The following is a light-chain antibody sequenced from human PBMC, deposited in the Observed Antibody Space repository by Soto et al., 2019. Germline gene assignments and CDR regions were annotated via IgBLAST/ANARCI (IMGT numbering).Light chain of an antibody. CDR1: QRVSSY. CDR3: QQRSNWQYT. V-gene: IGKV3-11*01. J-gene: IGKJ2*01. Sequence: EIVLTQSPATLSLSPGERATLSCRASQRVSSYSAWYQQKPGQAPRRLIYDTSNRATGIPARFSGSGSGTDFTLTISGLEPEDFAVYYCQQRSNWQYTFGLGTRLEIK. CDR2: DTS.